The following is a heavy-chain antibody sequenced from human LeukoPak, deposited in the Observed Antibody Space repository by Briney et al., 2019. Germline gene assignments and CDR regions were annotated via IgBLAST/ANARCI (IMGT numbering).Heavy chain of an antibody. J-gene: IGHJ5*02. CDR2: VYYTGNT. V-gene: IGHV4-4*02. CDR3: ARDWDGRDSDRSGYYPRWFDP. Sequence: SETLSLTCAVSGGSINRDNWWTWVRQPPGKGLEWIGEVYYTGNTHYNPSLQSRVTISVDKSKNQFSLDLSSVTAADTAVYYCARDWDGRDSDRSGYYPRWFDPWGQGTLVTVSS. D-gene: IGHD3-22*01. CDR1: GGSINRDNW.